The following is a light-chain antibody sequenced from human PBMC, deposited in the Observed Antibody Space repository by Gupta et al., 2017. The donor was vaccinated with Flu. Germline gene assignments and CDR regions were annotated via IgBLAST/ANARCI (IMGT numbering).Light chain of an antibody. V-gene: IGLV2-14*01. J-gene: IGLJ2*01. CDR2: EVS. Sequence: IAIICTGASSAVIGNDYVSWYQQHPGTAPELLIYEVSRRPSGVPDRFSGSKSGTTASLVISGLLAEDEAYYYCSSCHNPQNVGVFGGGTKLTVL. CDR3: SSCHNPQNVGV. CDR1: SSAVIGNDY.